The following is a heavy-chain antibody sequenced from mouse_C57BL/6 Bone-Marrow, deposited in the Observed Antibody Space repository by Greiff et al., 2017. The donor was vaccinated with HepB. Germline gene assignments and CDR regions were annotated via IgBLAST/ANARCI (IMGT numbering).Heavy chain of an antibody. D-gene: IGHD1-3*01. CDR1: GYTFTSYW. CDR2: IDPSDSYT. Sequence: VQLQQPGAELVMPGASVKLSCKASGYTFTSYWMHWVKQRPGQGLEWIGEIDPSDSYTNYNQKFKGKSTLTVDKSSSTAYMQLSSLTSEDSAVYYCARGPVAYYAMDYWGQGTSVTVSS. CDR3: ARGPVAYYAMDY. J-gene: IGHJ4*01. V-gene: IGHV1-69*01.